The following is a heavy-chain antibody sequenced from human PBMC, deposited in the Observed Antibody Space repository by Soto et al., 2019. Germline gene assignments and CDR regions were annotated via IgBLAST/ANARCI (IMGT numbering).Heavy chain of an antibody. CDR3: VRDGSGNLYLNWFDP. D-gene: IGHD6-19*01. J-gene: IGHJ5*02. CDR2: ISSSSSYI. V-gene: IGHV3-21*01. CDR1: GFTFSSYS. Sequence: GGSLRLSCAASGFTFSSYSMNWVRQAPGKGLERVSSISSSSSYIYYADSVKGRFTISRDNAKNSLYLQMNSLRDEDTAVYYCVRDGSGNLYLNWFDPWGQGTLVTVSS.